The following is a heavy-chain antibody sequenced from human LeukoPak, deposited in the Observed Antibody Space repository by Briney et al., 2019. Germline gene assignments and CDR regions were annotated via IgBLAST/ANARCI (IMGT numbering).Heavy chain of an antibody. V-gene: IGHV3-30*02. CDR3: AKEGDYYGSGSNRDGFDI. CDR1: GFTFSSYW. CDR2: IRYDGINK. J-gene: IGHJ3*02. Sequence: AGGSLRLSCAASGFTFSSYWMSWVRQAPGKGLEWVAFIRYDGINKYYADSVKGRFTISRDSFKNTLYLQMNSLRPEDTAVYYCAKEGDYYGSGSNRDGFDIWGQGTRATVSS. D-gene: IGHD3-10*01.